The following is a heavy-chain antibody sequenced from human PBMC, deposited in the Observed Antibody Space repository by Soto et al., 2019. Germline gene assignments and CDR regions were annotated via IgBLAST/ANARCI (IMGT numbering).Heavy chain of an antibody. V-gene: IGHV3-9*01. Sequence: EVQLVESGGGLVQPGRSLRLSCAASGFTFTDYAMHWVRQAPGKGLEWVSGISWDRGSIGYADSVKGRFTISRDNAKNSLYLLMNSVRAEDTALDYCAKDWYQLLGLNWFDPWGQGTLVPVSS. CDR2: ISWDRGSI. CDR3: AKDWYQLLGLNWFDP. CDR1: GFTFTDYA. J-gene: IGHJ5*02. D-gene: IGHD2-2*01.